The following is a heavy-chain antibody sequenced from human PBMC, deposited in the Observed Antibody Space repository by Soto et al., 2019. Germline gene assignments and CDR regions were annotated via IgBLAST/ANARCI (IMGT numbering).Heavy chain of an antibody. D-gene: IGHD2-2*01. CDR2: ISSSGTYI. CDR3: ARDPSDCSSTSCWSYYDLDV. J-gene: IGHJ6*02. Sequence: GGSLRLSCAASGFTFSTYSMNWVRQAPGKGLEWVSSISSSGTYIHYADSLKGRFTISRDNAKNSLYLQMISLRAEDTTVYYCARDPSDCSSTSCWSYYDLDVWGQGTTVTVSS. CDR1: GFTFSTYS. V-gene: IGHV3-21*01.